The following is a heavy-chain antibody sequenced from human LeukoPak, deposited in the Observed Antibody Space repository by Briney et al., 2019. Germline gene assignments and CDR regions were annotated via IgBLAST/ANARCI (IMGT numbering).Heavy chain of an antibody. J-gene: IGHJ4*02. Sequence: SETLSLTCAVYGGSFSGYYWSWIRQPPGKGLEWIGEINHSGSTNYNPSLKSRVTISVDTSKNQFSLKLSSVTAADTAVYYCARGPRWYSSGWSTLYYFDYWGQGTLVTVSS. V-gene: IGHV4-34*01. CDR2: INHSGST. D-gene: IGHD6-19*01. CDR1: GGSFSGYY. CDR3: ARGPRWYSSGWSTLYYFDY.